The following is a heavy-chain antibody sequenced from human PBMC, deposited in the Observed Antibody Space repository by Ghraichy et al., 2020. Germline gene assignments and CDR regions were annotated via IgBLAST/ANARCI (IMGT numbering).Heavy chain of an antibody. CDR2: IYHSGST. CDR1: GGSISSGGYS. Sequence: SETLSLTCAVSGGSISSGGYSWSWIRQPPGKGLEWIGYIYHSGSTYYNPSLKSRVTISVDRSKNQFSLKLSSVTAADTAVYYCAARRGYYFDYWGQGTLVTVSS. D-gene: IGHD3-16*01. J-gene: IGHJ4*02. V-gene: IGHV4-30-2*01. CDR3: AARRGYYFDY.